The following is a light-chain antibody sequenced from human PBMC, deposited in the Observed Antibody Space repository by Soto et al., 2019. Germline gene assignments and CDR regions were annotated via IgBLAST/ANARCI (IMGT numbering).Light chain of an antibody. V-gene: IGKV3-15*01. CDR1: QSVGSN. CDR3: QQYNSWPPIT. CDR2: DAS. J-gene: IGKJ5*01. Sequence: EIVMTQSPATLSVSPGERATLSCRARQSVGSNLAWYQQKPGQAPRLLIYDASTRATGIPARFIGSGSGTEFTLTITSLQSEDFAVYYCQQYNSWPPITFGQGTRLEI.